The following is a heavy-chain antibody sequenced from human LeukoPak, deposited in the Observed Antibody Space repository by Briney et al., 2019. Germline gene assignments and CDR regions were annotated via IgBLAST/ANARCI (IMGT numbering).Heavy chain of an antibody. Sequence: ASVKVSRGPSVYTFTRYCLSGVPHPPGQGLEWMGWISGYNGNTNNAQKIQGRVTNTTDTSTSTAYMELRSVRSDEISVYYCARTGVRSGSYMGYWGQGTLVTVSS. D-gene: IGHD3-3*01. CDR3: ARTGVRSGSYMGY. V-gene: IGHV1-18*03. CDR2: ISGYNGNT. J-gene: IGHJ4*02. CDR1: VYTFTRYC.